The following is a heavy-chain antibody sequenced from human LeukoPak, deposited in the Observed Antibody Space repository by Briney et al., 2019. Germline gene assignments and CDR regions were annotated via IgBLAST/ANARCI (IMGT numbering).Heavy chain of an antibody. D-gene: IGHD6-13*01. J-gene: IGHJ5*02. V-gene: IGHV4-39*07. CDR3: ARGQHIREYSSSWYSGFDP. CDR1: GGSISSSTYY. CDR2: IYYSGST. Sequence: SETLSLTCTVSGGSISSSTYYWGWIRQPPGKGLEWIGSIYYSGSTYYNPSLKNRVTISLDTSKNQFSLKLRSVTAADTAVYYCARGQHIREYSSSWYSGFDPWGQGTLVTVSS.